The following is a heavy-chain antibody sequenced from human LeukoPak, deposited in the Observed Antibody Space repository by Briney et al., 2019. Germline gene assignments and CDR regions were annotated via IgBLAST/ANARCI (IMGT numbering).Heavy chain of an antibody. CDR3: AGDYYDASGYHYEKAFDI. D-gene: IGHD3-22*01. CDR2: ISYTGHT. V-gene: IGHV4-31*03. J-gene: IGHJ3*02. Sequence: SETLSLTCTVSGDSLSSGGYYWSWIRQHPGKRLEWIGCISYTGHTYYNPSLRSRLTISVDTSKNHFSLKLSSVTAADTAVYYCAGDYYDASGYHYEKAFDIWGQGTMVTVSS. CDR1: GDSLSSGGYY.